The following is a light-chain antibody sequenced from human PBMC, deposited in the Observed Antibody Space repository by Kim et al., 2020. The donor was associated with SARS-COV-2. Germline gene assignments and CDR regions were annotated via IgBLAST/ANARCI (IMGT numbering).Light chain of an antibody. J-gene: IGKJ4*01. CDR3: QKYKSAPLT. CDR2: AAS. Sequence: DIQMTQSPSSLSASVGDRVIITCRASQDINNFLAWYQQRPGEAPNLLIYAASALQSGVPSRFSGSGSGTDFALTISSLQPEDVATYYCQKYKSAPLTFGGGTKVDIK. V-gene: IGKV1-27*01. CDR1: QDINNF.